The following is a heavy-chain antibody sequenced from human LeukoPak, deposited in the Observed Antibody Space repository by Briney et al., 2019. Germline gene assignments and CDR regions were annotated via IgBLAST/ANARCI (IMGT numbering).Heavy chain of an antibody. CDR1: GFTFHGYA. D-gene: IGHD6-13*01. Sequence: GGSLRLSCAASGFTFHGYAMHWVRQAPGKGLEWVSGISWNSGSIVYADSVKGRFTISRDNAKNSLYLQMNSLRAEDTALYYCAKDASPSSSWFVFAFDIWGQGTMVTVSS. V-gene: IGHV3-9*01. J-gene: IGHJ3*02. CDR2: ISWNSGSI. CDR3: AKDASPSSSWFVFAFDI.